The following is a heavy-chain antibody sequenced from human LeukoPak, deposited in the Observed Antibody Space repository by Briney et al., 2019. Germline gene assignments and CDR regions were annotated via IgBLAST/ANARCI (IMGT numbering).Heavy chain of an antibody. V-gene: IGHV3-48*01. Sequence: GGSLRLSCAASGFTFSSYSMNWVRQAPGKGLEWVSYISSSSSTIYYADSVKGRFTISRDNAKNSLSLQMNSLRAEDTAVYYCARVGGSYGAYYYYYMDVWGKGTTVTISS. J-gene: IGHJ6*03. D-gene: IGHD1-26*01. CDR3: ARVGGSYGAYYYYYMDV. CDR2: ISSSSSTI. CDR1: GFTFSSYS.